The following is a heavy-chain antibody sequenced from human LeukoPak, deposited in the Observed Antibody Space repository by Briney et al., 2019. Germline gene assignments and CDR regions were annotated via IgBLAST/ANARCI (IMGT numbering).Heavy chain of an antibody. Sequence: ASVKVSCKASGYTFTSYYMHWVRQAPGQGLEWMGIINPSGGSTSYAQKFQGRVTMTRDTSTSIVYMELSSLRSEDTAVYYCASRYDSSGYYLSWYFDLWGRGTLVTVSS. V-gene: IGHV1-46*01. D-gene: IGHD3-22*01. CDR2: INPSGGST. CDR1: GYTFTSYY. CDR3: ASRYDSSGYYLSWYFDL. J-gene: IGHJ2*01.